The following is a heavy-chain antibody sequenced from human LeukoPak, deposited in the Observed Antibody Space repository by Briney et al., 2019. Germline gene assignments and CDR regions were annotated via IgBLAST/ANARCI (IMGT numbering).Heavy chain of an antibody. J-gene: IGHJ4*02. CDR2: IQHDGSNQ. D-gene: IGHD5-12*01. V-gene: IGHV3-30*02. CDR1: GFSFRWYV. Sequence: PGGPLRLSCAARGFSFRWYVMHWVRQAPGKGLEGVACIQHDGSNQQYADSVKGRFSISRDTSKNMLYLQMNSLRAEDTAVYYCAREDSGYAGVHFDYWGQGTLVTVSS. CDR3: AREDSGYAGVHFDY.